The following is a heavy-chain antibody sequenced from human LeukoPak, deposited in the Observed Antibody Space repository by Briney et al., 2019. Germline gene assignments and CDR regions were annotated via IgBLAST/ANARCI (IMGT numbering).Heavy chain of an antibody. CDR2: IWYDGSNK. J-gene: IGHJ4*02. CDR1: GFTFSSYG. D-gene: IGHD3-22*01. V-gene: IGHV3-33*01. CDR3: ARLAYDSSGYYYYFDY. Sequence: GGSLRLSCAASGFTFSSYGMHWVRQAPGQGLEWVAVIWYDGSNKYYADSVKGRFTISRDNSKNSLYLQLNSLRAEDTALYYCARLAYDSSGYYYYFDYWGQGTLVTVSS.